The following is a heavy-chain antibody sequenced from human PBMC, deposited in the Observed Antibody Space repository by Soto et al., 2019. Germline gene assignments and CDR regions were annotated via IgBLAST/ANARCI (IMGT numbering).Heavy chain of an antibody. CDR3: ARVVIAARPCWFDP. V-gene: IGHV3-7*01. CDR2: IKQDGSEK. CDR1: GFTFSSYW. J-gene: IGHJ5*02. D-gene: IGHD6-6*01. Sequence: GGSLRLSCAASGFTFSSYWMSWVRQAPGKGLEWVANIKQDGSEKYYVDSVKGRFTISRDNAKNSLYLQMNSLRAEDTAVYYCARVVIAARPCWFDPWGQGTLVTVSS.